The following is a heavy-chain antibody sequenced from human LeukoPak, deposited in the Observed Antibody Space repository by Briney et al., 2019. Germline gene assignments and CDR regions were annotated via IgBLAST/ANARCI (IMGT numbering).Heavy chain of an antibody. V-gene: IGHV4-59*01. CDR1: GDSISTFY. Sequence: SETLSLTCTVSGDSISTFYWSWIRQPPGKGLEWIGYIFYSGTTNYNPSLKSRVTISVDTSKSQFSLKLTSVTAADTAVYYCARGFGAAAGDYWGQGTLVTVSS. CDR2: IFYSGTT. J-gene: IGHJ4*02. CDR3: ARGFGAAAGDY. D-gene: IGHD6-13*01.